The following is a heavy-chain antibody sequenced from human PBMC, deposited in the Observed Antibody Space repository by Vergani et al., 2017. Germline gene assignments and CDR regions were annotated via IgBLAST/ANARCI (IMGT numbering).Heavy chain of an antibody. CDR1: GFTFSSYA. J-gene: IGHJ4*02. D-gene: IGHD1-26*01. V-gene: IGHV3-64D*06. Sequence: EVQLVESGGGLVQPGGSLRLSCSASGFTFSSYAMHWVRQAPGKGLEYVSAISSNGGSTYYADSVKGRFIISRDNSKNTLYLQMSSLRAEDTAVYYCVKGKWGIVGATIFDYWGQGTLVTVSS. CDR2: ISSNGGST. CDR3: VKGKWGIVGATIFDY.